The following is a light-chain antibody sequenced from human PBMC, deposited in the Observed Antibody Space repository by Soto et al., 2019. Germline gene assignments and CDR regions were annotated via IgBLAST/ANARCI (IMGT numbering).Light chain of an antibody. CDR3: AAWDDSLNRYV. Sequence: HSVLTQPPSASGTPGQRVTISCSGSSSNIGRNTANWYRQLPGTAPKLLIYSNDLRPSGVPDRLSGSNSGTSASLAISGLQSEDEADYYCAAWDDSLNRYVFGTGTKVTV. CDR2: SND. V-gene: IGLV1-44*01. CDR1: SSNIGRNT. J-gene: IGLJ1*01.